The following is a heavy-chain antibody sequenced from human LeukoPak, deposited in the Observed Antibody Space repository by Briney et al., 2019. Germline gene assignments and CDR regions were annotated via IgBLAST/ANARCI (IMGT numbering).Heavy chain of an antibody. CDR2: IYYSGRT. J-gene: IGHJ4*02. CDR1: GGSISSDY. CDR3: ARGFHSPHY. D-gene: IGHD2-21*01. Sequence: SETLSLTCTVSGGSISSDYWSWIRQPPGKGLEWIGYIYYSGRTYYKPSLKSRITISVDTSKNQFSLKLSSVTAADTAVYYCARGFHSPHYWGQGTLVSVSS. V-gene: IGHV4-59*01.